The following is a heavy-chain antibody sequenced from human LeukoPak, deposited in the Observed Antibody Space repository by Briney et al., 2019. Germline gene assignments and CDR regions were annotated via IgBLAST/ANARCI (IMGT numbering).Heavy chain of an antibody. CDR2: ISGSGGST. V-gene: IGHV3-23*01. J-gene: IGHJ4*02. Sequence: PGGSLRLSCAASGFTFDDYAMHWVRQAPGKGLEWVSGISGSGGSTYYADSVKGRFTISRDNSKNTLYLQMNSLRAEDTAAYYCAKELRFLDYWGQGTLVTVSS. CDR1: GFTFDDYA. CDR3: AKELRFLDY. D-gene: IGHD2-21*02.